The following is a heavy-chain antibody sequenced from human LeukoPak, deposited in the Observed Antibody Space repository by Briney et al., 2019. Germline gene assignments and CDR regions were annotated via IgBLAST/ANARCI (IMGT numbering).Heavy chain of an antibody. CDR3: AREYSSSWFHGTGSNLYYFDY. Sequence: ASVKVSCKASGYTFTSYAMHWVRQAPGQRLEWMGWINAGNGNTKYSQKFQGRVTITRDTSTSTVYMELSSLRSEDTAVYYCAREYSSSWFHGTGSNLYYFDYWGQGTLVTVSS. D-gene: IGHD6-13*01. V-gene: IGHV1-3*01. CDR1: GYTFTSYA. CDR2: INAGNGNT. J-gene: IGHJ4*02.